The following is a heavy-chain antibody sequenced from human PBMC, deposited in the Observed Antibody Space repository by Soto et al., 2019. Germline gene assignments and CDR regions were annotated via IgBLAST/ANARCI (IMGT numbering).Heavy chain of an antibody. CDR1: GFNFRSYA. CDR2: ISGSGGST. D-gene: IGHD3-22*01. J-gene: IGHJ4*02. CDR3: AKVDWDYYDSSGQYYFDY. V-gene: IGHV3-23*01. Sequence: GGPMRLSCAASGFNFRSYAMSWVRKDPGKGLEWVSAISGSGGSTYYADSVKGRFTISRDNSKNTLYLQMNSLRAEDTAVYYCAKVDWDYYDSSGQYYFDYWGQGTLVTVSS.